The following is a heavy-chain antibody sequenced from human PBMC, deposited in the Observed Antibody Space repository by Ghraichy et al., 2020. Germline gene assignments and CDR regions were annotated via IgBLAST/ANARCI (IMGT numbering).Heavy chain of an antibody. D-gene: IGHD2-2*01. CDR2: IIPIFGTA. V-gene: IGHV1-69*13. CDR3: ARAPIVVVPAARSSPTPYYYYMDV. Sequence: SVKVSCKASGGTFSSYAISWVRQAPGQGLEWMGGIIPIFGTANYAQKFQGRVTITADESTSTAYMELSSLRSEDTAVYYCARAPIVVVPAARSSPTPYYYYMDVWGKGTTVTVSS. CDR1: GGTFSSYA. J-gene: IGHJ6*03.